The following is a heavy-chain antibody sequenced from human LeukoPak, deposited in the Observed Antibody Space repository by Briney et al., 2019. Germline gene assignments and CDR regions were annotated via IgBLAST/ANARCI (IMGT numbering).Heavy chain of an antibody. D-gene: IGHD6-13*01. Sequence: GASVKVSCKASGGTFSSYAISWVRQAPGQGLEWMGGIIPIFGTANYAQKFQGRVTITADESTSTAYMELSSLRSEDTAVYYCAREKYSSSWYDQTDAFDIWGQGTMVTVSS. CDR1: GGTFSSYA. CDR2: IIPIFGTA. J-gene: IGHJ3*02. CDR3: AREKYSSSWYDQTDAFDI. V-gene: IGHV1-69*13.